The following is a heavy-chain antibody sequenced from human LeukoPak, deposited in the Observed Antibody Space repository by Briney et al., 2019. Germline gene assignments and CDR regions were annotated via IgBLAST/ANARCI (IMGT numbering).Heavy chain of an antibody. CDR1: GGSISSGGYY. J-gene: IGHJ5*02. V-gene: IGHV4-31*03. CDR3: ARVDYIPQGPSNWFDP. D-gene: IGHD4-11*01. Sequence: SETLSLTCTVSGGSISSGGYYWSWIRQHPGKGLEWIGYIYYSGSTYYNPSLKSRVTISVDTSKNQFSLKLSSVTAADTAVYYCARVDYIPQGPSNWFDPWGQGTLATVSS. CDR2: IYYSGST.